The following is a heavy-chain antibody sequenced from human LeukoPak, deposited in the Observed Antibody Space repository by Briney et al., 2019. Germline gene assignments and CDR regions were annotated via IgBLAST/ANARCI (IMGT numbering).Heavy chain of an antibody. J-gene: IGHJ4*02. Sequence: TGGSLRLSCAASGFTFSSYNMNWVRQAPGKGLEWISYITTSSSEIYYADSVKGRFTISRDNAKNSLYLQMYSLRDEDTAVYYCVRRVVGAMPFDYWGQGTLVTVSS. V-gene: IGHV3-48*02. D-gene: IGHD1-26*01. CDR1: GFTFSSYN. CDR3: VRRVVGAMPFDY. CDR2: ITTSSSEI.